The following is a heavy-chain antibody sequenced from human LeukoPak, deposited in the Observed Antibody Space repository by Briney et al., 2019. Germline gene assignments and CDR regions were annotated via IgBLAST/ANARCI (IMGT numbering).Heavy chain of an antibody. CDR2: IYWDDEK. CDR3: AHRDSLRSIYGMDV. Sequence: SGPTLVNPTQPLTLTCSFSGFSLTTRGVGVGWFRQPPGEALEFLALIYWDDEKRYSSSLKTRLTIIRDTSKNQVVLTVSNMDPVDTATYFCAHRDSLRSIYGMDVWGQGALVTVS. V-gene: IGHV2-5*02. D-gene: IGHD3-9*01. J-gene: IGHJ6*02. CDR1: GFSLTTRGVG.